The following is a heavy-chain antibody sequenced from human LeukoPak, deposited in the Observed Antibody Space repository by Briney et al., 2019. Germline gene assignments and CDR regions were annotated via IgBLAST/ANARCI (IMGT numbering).Heavy chain of an antibody. Sequence: GGSLRLSCAASGFTFSSYGMSWVRQAPGKGLEWVSAISGSGGSTYYTDSVKGRFTISRDNSKNTLYLQMNSLRAEDTAVYYCAKVGATRYYFDYWGQGTLVTVSS. CDR2: ISGSGGST. D-gene: IGHD1-26*01. J-gene: IGHJ4*02. CDR3: AKVGATRYYFDY. V-gene: IGHV3-23*01. CDR1: GFTFSSYG.